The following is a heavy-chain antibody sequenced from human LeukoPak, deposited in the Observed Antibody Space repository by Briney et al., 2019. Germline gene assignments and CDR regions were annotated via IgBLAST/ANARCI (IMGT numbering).Heavy chain of an antibody. D-gene: IGHD4-17*01. CDR2: IYTSGST. CDR3: ARDRGYGDSIDY. CDR1: GGSISSGSYY. J-gene: IGHJ4*02. Sequence: PSETLSLTCTVSGGSISSGSYYWSWIRQPAGKGLEWIGRIYTSGSTNYNPSLKSRVTISVDTSKNQFSLKLSSVTAADTAVYYCARDRGYGDSIDYWGQGTLVTASS. V-gene: IGHV4-61*02.